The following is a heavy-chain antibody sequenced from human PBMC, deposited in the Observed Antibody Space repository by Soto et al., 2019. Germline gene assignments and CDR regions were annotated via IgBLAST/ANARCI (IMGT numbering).Heavy chain of an antibody. D-gene: IGHD6-19*01. CDR2: IYYSGST. V-gene: IGHV4-31*03. Sequence: SETLSFTCTFSGGSISIGGYGWSWIRQHPGKGLDWIGYIYYSGSTNDNPSLKSRVTISVDTSKNQFSLKLSSVTAADPAVYYCATGGGWLDYWGQGTLVTVSS. CDR3: ATGGGWLDY. CDR1: GGSISIGGYG. J-gene: IGHJ4*02.